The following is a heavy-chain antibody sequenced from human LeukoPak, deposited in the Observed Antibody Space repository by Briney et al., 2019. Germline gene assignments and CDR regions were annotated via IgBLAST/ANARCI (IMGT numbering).Heavy chain of an antibody. Sequence: GGSLRLSCAASGFTFSSYAMSWVRQAPGKGLEWVSAISGSGGSTYYADSVKGRFTISRDNSKNTPYLQMNSLRAEDTAVYYCAKDPNYYDSSGYLSYFDYWGQGTLVTVSS. CDR1: GFTFSSYA. V-gene: IGHV3-23*01. CDR2: ISGSGGST. CDR3: AKDPNYYDSSGYLSYFDY. D-gene: IGHD3-22*01. J-gene: IGHJ4*02.